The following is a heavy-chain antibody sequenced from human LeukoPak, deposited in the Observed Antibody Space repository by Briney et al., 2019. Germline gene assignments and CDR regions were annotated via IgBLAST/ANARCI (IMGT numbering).Heavy chain of an antibody. D-gene: IGHD3-10*01. CDR2: IRYDGSNK. CDR3: AKVAKISLLWFGELLGGFDY. J-gene: IGHJ4*02. Sequence: PGGSLRLSCAASGFSFSTYGMHWVRQAPGKGLEWVAFIRYDGSNKYYADSVKGRFTISRDNSKNTLYLQMNSLRAEDTAVYYCAKVAKISLLWFGELLGGFDYWGQGTLVTVPS. V-gene: IGHV3-30*02. CDR1: GFSFSTYG.